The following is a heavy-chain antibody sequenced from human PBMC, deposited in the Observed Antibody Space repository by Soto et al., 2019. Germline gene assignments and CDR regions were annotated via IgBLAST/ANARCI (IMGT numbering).Heavy chain of an antibody. CDR3: ARGGTTVRTYFDY. CDR2: INPSGGST. CDR1: GYTFSSYY. D-gene: IGHD4-17*01. J-gene: IGHJ4*02. Sequence: QVQLVQSGAEVKKPGASVKVSCKASGYTFSSYYMHWVRQAPGQGLEWMGIINPSGGSTSYAQKFKGRVTMTRDTSTSTVYMELSSLISEDTAVYYCARGGTTVRTYFDYWGQGTLVTVSS. V-gene: IGHV1-46*03.